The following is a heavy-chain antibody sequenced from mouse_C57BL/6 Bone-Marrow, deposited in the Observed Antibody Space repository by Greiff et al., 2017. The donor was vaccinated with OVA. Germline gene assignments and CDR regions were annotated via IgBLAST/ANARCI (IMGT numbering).Heavy chain of an antibody. CDR2: ISDGGSYT. V-gene: IGHV5-4*03. D-gene: IGHD1-1*01. CDR3: ARGRRDMDY. CDR1: GFTFSSCA. J-gene: IGHJ4*01. Sequence: EVKLVESGGGLVKPGGSLKLSCAASGFTFSSCAMSWVRQTPEKRLEWVATISDGGSYTYYPDNVKGRFTISRDTAKYNLYLQMIHLKSEDTAMYYCARGRRDMDYWGQGTSVTVSS.